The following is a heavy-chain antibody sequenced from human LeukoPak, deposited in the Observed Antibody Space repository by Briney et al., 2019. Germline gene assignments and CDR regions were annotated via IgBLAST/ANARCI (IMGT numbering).Heavy chain of an antibody. Sequence: GGSLRLSCAASGFTFDDYGMSWVRQAPGKGLEWVSGINWNGGSTGYADSVKGRFTISRDNAKNSLYPQMNSLRAEDTAVYYCARVGWDIVVVVAATIDYWGQGTLVTVSS. CDR1: GFTFDDYG. CDR2: INWNGGST. V-gene: IGHV3-20*04. D-gene: IGHD2-15*01. CDR3: ARVGWDIVVVVAATIDY. J-gene: IGHJ4*02.